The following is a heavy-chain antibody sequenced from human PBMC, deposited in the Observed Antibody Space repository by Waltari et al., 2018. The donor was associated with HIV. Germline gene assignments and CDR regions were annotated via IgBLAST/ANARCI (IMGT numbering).Heavy chain of an antibody. J-gene: IGHJ6*02. Sequence: LVQSGGGLVQPGGSLRPSCAASGFRFSDYWMHWVRQSPGTGLEWVSRINSDGVDATYADSVKGRFTVSRDNAKNTLFLEMSSLRVEDTAVYYCARDDYDFWSGPRRDKNYGMDVWGQGTAVTVSS. CDR2: INSDGVDA. V-gene: IGHV3-74*01. CDR1: GFRFSDYW. D-gene: IGHD3-3*01. CDR3: ARDDYDFWSGPRRDKNYGMDV.